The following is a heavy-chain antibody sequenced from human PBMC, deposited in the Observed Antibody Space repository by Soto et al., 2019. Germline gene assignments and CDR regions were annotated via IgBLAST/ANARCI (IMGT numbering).Heavy chain of an antibody. Sequence: QVQLVQSGAEVKKPGASVKVSCKASGYTFTSYAMHWVRQAPGQRLEWMGWINAGNGNTKYSQKFQGRVTITRDTSASTAYMELSSLRSEDTAVYYCARGSGYSSSWWIFDYWGQGTLVTVSS. D-gene: IGHD6-13*01. J-gene: IGHJ4*02. CDR1: GYTFTSYA. CDR3: ARGSGYSSSWWIFDY. V-gene: IGHV1-3*01. CDR2: INAGNGNT.